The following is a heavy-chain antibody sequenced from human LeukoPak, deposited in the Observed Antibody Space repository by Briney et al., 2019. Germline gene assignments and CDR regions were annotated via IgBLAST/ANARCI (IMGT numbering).Heavy chain of an antibody. D-gene: IGHD3-10*01. CDR1: GDSFSSGY. CDR3: ARGDPAGLFDS. V-gene: IGHV4-59*01. J-gene: IGHJ4*02. CDR2: IYSSGTA. Sequence: PSENLSRTCALSGDSFSSGYWSWIRQPPGKGLEWIGYIYSSGTANSNPSLESRVTVSVDTSKKYCSLKLTSVTAADTAVYFCARGDPAGLFDSWGQGHLVTVSS.